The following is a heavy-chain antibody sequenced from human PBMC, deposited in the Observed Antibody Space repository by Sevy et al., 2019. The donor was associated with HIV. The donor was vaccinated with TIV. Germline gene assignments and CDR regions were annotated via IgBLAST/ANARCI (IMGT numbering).Heavy chain of an antibody. J-gene: IGHJ3*01. CDR1: GASISGYY. CDR2: MYISGST. CDR3: ATDMLFPNAFDF. V-gene: IGHV4-4*07. Sequence: SETLSLTCTVSGASISGYYWTWIRQSAGKGLEWIGRMYISGSTNYNPSLKSLVTLSVDTSKNHFSLKLKSVTAADTAIYYCATDMLFPNAFDFWGQGTVVTVSS. D-gene: IGHD3-10*02.